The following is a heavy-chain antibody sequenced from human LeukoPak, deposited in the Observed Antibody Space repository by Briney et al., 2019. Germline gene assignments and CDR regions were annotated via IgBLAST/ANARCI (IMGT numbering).Heavy chain of an antibody. V-gene: IGHV3-21*01. Sequence: KTRGSLRLSCEVSGFNFSTYTMNWVRQTPGKGLEWVSCISSRSGYLYYAVSVKGRFTISRDNAKNSLYLQMNSLRVEDTAVYYCARDHSAVYCSGGTCDSYDAFDIWGPGTMVTVSS. CDR2: ISSRSGYL. CDR1: GFNFSTYT. CDR3: ARDHSAVYCSGGTCDSYDAFDI. D-gene: IGHD2-15*01. J-gene: IGHJ3*02.